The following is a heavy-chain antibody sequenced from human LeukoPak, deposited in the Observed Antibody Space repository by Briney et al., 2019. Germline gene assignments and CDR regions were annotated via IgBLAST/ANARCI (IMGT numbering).Heavy chain of an antibody. V-gene: IGHV3-7*03. D-gene: IGHD6-25*01. J-gene: IGHJ4*02. CDR2: INQDGSEK. CDR3: AKAAALTRFDY. CDR1: EFTFSSYW. Sequence: GGSLLLSCAASEFTFSSYWMSWVRQAPGKGLEWVANINQDGSEKYYVDSVKGRFTISRDNAKNSLYLQMNSLRAEDTALYYCAKAAALTRFDYWGQGTLVTVSS.